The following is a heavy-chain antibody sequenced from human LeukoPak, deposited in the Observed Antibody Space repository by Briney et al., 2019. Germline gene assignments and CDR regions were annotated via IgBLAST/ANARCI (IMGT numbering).Heavy chain of an antibody. V-gene: IGHV3-30*18. D-gene: IGHD3-10*01. CDR1: GFTFSSYA. J-gene: IGHJ6*03. Sequence: PGRSLRLSCAASGFTFSSYAMHWVRQAPGKGLEWVAVISYDGSNKYYADSVKGRFTISRDNSKNTLYLQMNSLRPEDTAIYYCAKSYYTSGVGYYYTEVWGKGTTVTISS. CDR2: ISYDGSNK. CDR3: AKSYYTSGVGYYYTEV.